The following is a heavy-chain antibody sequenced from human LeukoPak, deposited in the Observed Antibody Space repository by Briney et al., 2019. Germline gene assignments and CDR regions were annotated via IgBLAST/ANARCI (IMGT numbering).Heavy chain of an antibody. D-gene: IGHD1-26*01. J-gene: IGHJ4*02. CDR2: ISPSGSST. CDR1: GYTFTSYY. CDR3: AREPGGSYYFDY. V-gene: IGHV1-46*01. Sequence: ASVKVSCKASGYTFTSYYMHWVRQAPGQGLEWMGVISPSGSSTTYAQNFQGRVTMTTDTSTSTIYMDLSTLRSEDTAVYYCAREPGGSYYFDYWGQGTLVTVSS.